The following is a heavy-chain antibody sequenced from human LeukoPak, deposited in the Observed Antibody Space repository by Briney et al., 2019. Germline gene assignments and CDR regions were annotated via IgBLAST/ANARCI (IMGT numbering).Heavy chain of an antibody. V-gene: IGHV4-38-2*01. CDR1: GYSISSGYY. CDR2: IYHSGST. CDR3: ARQRYCSSTSCYPISFDY. D-gene: IGHD2-2*01. J-gene: IGHJ4*02. Sequence: PSETLSLTCAVSGYSISSGYYWGWIRQPPGKGLEWIGSIYHSGSTYYNPSLKSRVTISVDTSKNQFSLKLSSVTPADTAVYYCARQRYCSSTSCYPISFDYWGQGTLVTVSS.